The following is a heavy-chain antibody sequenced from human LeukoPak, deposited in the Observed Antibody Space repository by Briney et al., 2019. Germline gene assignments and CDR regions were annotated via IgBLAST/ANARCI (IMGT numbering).Heavy chain of an antibody. CDR1: GFTFSRYW. V-gene: IGHV3-74*01. Sequence: PGGSLRLSCAASGFTFSRYWMHWVRQAPGKGLVWVSRINTDGSSTSYADSEKGRFTISRDNAKNTLYLQMNSLRAEDTAVYYCVRSLYNSSSCYWGQGTLVTVSS. CDR3: VRSLYNSSSCY. J-gene: IGHJ4*02. CDR2: INTDGSST. D-gene: IGHD6-6*01.